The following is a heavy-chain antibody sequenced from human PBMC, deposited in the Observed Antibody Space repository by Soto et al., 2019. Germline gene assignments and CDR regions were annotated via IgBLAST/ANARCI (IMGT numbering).Heavy chain of an antibody. V-gene: IGHV3-23*01. CDR1: GGSVSNSNYY. CDR3: AKSGTAMVTDY. Sequence: ETLSLTCTVSGGSVSNSNYYWGWIRQSPGKGLEWVSAISGSGGSTYYADSVKGRFTISRDNSKNTLYLQMNSLRAEDTAVYYCAKSGTAMVTDYWGQGTLVTVSS. D-gene: IGHD5-18*01. CDR2: ISGSGGST. J-gene: IGHJ4*02.